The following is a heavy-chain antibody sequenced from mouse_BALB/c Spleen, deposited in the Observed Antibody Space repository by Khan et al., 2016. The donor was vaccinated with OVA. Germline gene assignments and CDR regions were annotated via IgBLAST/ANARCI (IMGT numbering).Heavy chain of an antibody. CDR3: AREPQIHYYGYRTMDY. J-gene: IGHJ4*01. CDR1: GFSLTSYS. V-gene: IGHV2-9*02. Sequence: QVQLNESGPGLVAPSQSLSITCTVSGFSLTSYSVHWVRQPPGKGLEWLGVIWAGGSTNYNSALMYRLSTSNDNSKSQALLKMNSLQTDDTAIYYGAREPQIHYYGYRTMDYWGQGTSVTVSS. D-gene: IGHD1-2*01. CDR2: IWAGGST.